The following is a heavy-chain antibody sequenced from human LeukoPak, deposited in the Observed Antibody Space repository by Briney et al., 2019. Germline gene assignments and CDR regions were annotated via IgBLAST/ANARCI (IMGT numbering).Heavy chain of an antibody. Sequence: SETLSLTCTVSGGSISSSSYYWGWIRQPPGKGLEWIGTIYNSGSTYYNPSLKSRLTISVDTSKNQFSLKLSSVTAADTAVYYCARDGYKPIDYWGQGTLVTVSS. V-gene: IGHV4-39*02. CDR1: GGSISSSSYY. CDR3: ARDGYKPIDY. J-gene: IGHJ4*02. D-gene: IGHD5-24*01. CDR2: IYNSGST.